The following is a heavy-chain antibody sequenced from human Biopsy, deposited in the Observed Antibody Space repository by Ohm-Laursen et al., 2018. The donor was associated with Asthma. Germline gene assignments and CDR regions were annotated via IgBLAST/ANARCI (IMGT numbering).Heavy chain of an antibody. J-gene: IGHJ6*02. D-gene: IGHD3-10*01. CDR1: GYTFNSAG. V-gene: IGHV1-18*01. Sequence: SVKVSCKTFGYTFNSAGITWVRQAPGQGLEWMGWISVYNGNTKVAQKLQDRVTMITDTSTSTAYMELRSLRSDDTAVYFCARAVDYSHYYGIDVWGQGPTVTVS. CDR3: ARAVDYSHYYGIDV. CDR2: ISVYNGNT.